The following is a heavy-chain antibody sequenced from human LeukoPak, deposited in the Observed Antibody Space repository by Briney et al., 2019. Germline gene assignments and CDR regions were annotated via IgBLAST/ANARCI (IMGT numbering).Heavy chain of an antibody. CDR1: GYSFTSYW. CDR2: IYPGDSDT. CDR3: ARGSILWFGELPYFDY. D-gene: IGHD3-10*01. Sequence: GESLKISCKGSGYSFTSYWIGWVRQMPGKGLEWMGIIYPGDSDTRYSPSLQGQVTISADKSISTAYLQWSSLKASDTAMYYCARGSILWFGELPYFDYWGQGTLVTVSS. J-gene: IGHJ4*02. V-gene: IGHV5-51*01.